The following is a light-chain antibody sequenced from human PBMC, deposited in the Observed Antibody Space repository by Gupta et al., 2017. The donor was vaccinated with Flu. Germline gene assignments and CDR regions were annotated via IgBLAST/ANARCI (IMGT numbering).Light chain of an antibody. V-gene: IGKV6-21*01. J-gene: IGKJ2*01. CDR3: QQSSSLPYT. Sequence: PEFQSVTPKEKVTITCRASQRMGSNLHWYQQKPDQSPKLLIKYASQSGSGVPSRFSGSGSGTEFTLTINGLEAEDAATYFCQQSSSLPYTFGQGTKMEIK. CDR2: YAS. CDR1: QRMGSN.